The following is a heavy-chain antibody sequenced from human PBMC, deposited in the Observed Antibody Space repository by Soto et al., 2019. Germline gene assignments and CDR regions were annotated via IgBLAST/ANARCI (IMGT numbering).Heavy chain of an antibody. J-gene: IGHJ3*02. D-gene: IGHD3-10*01. CDR1: GYTLTELS. Sequence: GASVKVSCKVSGYTLTELSMHWLRQSPGKGLEWMGGFDPEDGETIYAQKFQGRVTMTEDTSTDTAYMELSSLRSEDTAVYYCATGFPGLTEITRTAFDIWGQGTMVTVSS. CDR3: ATGFPGLTEITRTAFDI. CDR2: FDPEDGET. V-gene: IGHV1-24*01.